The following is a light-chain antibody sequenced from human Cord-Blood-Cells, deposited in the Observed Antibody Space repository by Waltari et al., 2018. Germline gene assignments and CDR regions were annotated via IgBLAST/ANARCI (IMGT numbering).Light chain of an antibody. CDR1: QSVLYSSNNKNY. V-gene: IGKV4-1*01. J-gene: IGKJ3*01. CDR2: WAS. Sequence: DIVMTQSPDSLAVSLGERATINCKSSQSVLYSSNNKNYLAWYQQKPGQPPKLLIYWASTRESGVPDRFSGSGSGTDFPLTISSLQAEDVAFYYCQQYYSTPFTFGPGTKVDIK. CDR3: QQYYSTPFT.